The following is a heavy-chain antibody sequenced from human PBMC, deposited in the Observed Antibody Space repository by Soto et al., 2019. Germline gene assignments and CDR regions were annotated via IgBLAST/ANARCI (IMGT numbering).Heavy chain of an antibody. CDR1: GYTFSSYG. V-gene: IGHV1-18*01. D-gene: IGHD2-15*01. CDR2: ISTYNGNT. J-gene: IGHJ5*02. CDR3: ARGFRVAATRWWFYA. Sequence: ASVKVSCKVSGYTFSSYGISWVRQAPGQGLEWMGWISTYNGNTNYAQKLQGRVTMTTDTSTSTAYMELRSLRSDDTAVYYCARGFRVAATRWWFYAWGQGTLVTVSS.